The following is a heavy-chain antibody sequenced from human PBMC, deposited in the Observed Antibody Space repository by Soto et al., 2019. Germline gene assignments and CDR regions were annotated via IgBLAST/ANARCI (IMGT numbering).Heavy chain of an antibody. CDR3: TSEKQDDI. D-gene: IGHD6-13*01. CDR1: GFTFSSYG. Sequence: GGSLRLSCAASGFTFSSYGMNWVRQAPGKGLEWASYISSSSSTKYYADSVKGRFTISRDNSKNTLYLQMNSLRAEDTAVYFCTSEKQDDIWGQGTMVTVSS. CDR2: ISSSSSTK. J-gene: IGHJ3*02. V-gene: IGHV3-48*01.